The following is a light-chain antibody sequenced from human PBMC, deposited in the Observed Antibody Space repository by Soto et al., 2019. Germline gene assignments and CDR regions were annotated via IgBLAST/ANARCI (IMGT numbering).Light chain of an antibody. CDR1: QSVSTNY. Sequence: EIVLTQSPGTLSLSPGDRATLSCRASQSVSTNYLAWYQQSLGQAPRLLIYGASSRATGIPDRFSGNGSGTDFTRTISRLEPEDFAVYYCHQYGSTPFTFGPGTKVDIK. CDR3: HQYGSTPFT. J-gene: IGKJ3*01. V-gene: IGKV3-20*01. CDR2: GAS.